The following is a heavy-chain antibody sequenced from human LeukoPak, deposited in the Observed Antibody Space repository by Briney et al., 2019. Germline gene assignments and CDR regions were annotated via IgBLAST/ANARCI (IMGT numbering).Heavy chain of an antibody. CDR2: ISYDGSNK. J-gene: IGHJ4*02. CDR3: ARDTTPRNYYDSSGYGY. V-gene: IGHV3-30*03. Sequence: GGSLRLSCAASGFTFSSYGMHWVRQAPGKGLEWVAVISYDGSNKYYADSVKGRFIISRDNSKNTLYLQMNSLRAEDTAVYYCARDTTPRNYYDSSGYGYWGQGTLVTVSS. D-gene: IGHD3-22*01. CDR1: GFTFSSYG.